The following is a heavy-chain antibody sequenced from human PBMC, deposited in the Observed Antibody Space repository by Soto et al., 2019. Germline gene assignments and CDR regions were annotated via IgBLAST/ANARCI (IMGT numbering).Heavy chain of an antibody. D-gene: IGHD4-17*01. CDR3: ARGNYGGFDY. CDR2: IGFDGTNK. CDR1: GFTFSSFG. J-gene: IGHJ4*02. Sequence: GGSLRLSCAASGFTFSSFGMHWVRQAPGKGLEWVAVIGFDGTNKYYTDSVKGRFTIARDNSKNTLYLQMNSLRADDTAVYYCARGNYGGFDYWGQGTLVTVYS. V-gene: IGHV3-33*01.